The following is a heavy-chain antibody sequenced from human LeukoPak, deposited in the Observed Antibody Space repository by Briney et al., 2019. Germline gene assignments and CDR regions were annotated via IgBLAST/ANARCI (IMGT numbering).Heavy chain of an antibody. Sequence: GASVKVSCKASGYTFTNYDISWVRQAPGQELEWMGWISAYNGNINYAQNFQGRVTMTTGASTSTAYMELRSLRSDDTAVYYCARGRYCSSTSCSPSFYFDFWGQGTLVTVSS. CDR2: ISAYNGNI. D-gene: IGHD2-2*01. CDR3: ARGRYCSSTSCSPSFYFDF. CDR1: GYTFTNYD. V-gene: IGHV1-18*01. J-gene: IGHJ4*02.